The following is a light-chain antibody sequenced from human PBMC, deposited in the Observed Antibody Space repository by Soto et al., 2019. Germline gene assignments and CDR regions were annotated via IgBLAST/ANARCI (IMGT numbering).Light chain of an antibody. V-gene: IGLV1-44*01. J-gene: IGLJ2*01. CDR3: AAWDDSLNGLA. CDR2: SND. CDR1: SANVGSNP. Sequence: QSVLTQPPSTSGTPGQRVTISCSGSSANVGSNPVNWYQQFLGTAPKLLIYSNDQRPSGVPDRFSGSKSGTSASLAITGLQSEDEGEYYCAAWDDSLNGLAFGGGTKVTVL.